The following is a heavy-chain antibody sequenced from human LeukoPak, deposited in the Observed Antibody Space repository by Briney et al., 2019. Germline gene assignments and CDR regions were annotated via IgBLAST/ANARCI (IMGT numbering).Heavy chain of an antibody. D-gene: IGHD6-13*01. CDR2: IGSSSSAI. J-gene: IGHJ4*02. CDR3: ARGSSSWYQY. Sequence: PGGSLRLSCAASGFTFSSYEMNWVRQAPGKGLEWVSYIGSSSSAIYYADSVKGRFTISRDNAKNSLYLQMNSLRAEDTAVYYCARGSSSWYQYWGQGTLVTVSS. CDR1: GFTFSSYE. V-gene: IGHV3-48*03.